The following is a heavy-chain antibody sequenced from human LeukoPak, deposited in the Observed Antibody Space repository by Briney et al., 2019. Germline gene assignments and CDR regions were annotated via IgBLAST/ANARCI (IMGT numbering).Heavy chain of an antibody. CDR2: INPSGGST. CDR3: AREGFPPKISDFWSGLGPYYYYGMDV. V-gene: IGHV1-46*01. J-gene: IGHJ6*02. Sequence: ASVKVSCKASGYTFTSYYMHWVRQAPGQGLEWVGIINPSGGSTSYTQKFQGRVTMTRDTSTSTVYMELSSLRSEDTAVYYCAREGFPPKISDFWSGLGPYYYYGMDVWGQGTTVTVSS. D-gene: IGHD3-3*01. CDR1: GYTFTSYY.